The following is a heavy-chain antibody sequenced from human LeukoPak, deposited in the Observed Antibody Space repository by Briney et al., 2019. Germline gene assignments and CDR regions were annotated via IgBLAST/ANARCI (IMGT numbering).Heavy chain of an antibody. D-gene: IGHD5-18*01. Sequence: ASVKVSCKASGYSLTSYALNWVRQAPGQGFEWMGWINTNTGNPTYAQGFTGRFVFSLDTSVSTAYLQISSLKAEDTAVYYCAREPASIELAFDYWGQGTLVTVSS. CDR3: AREPASIELAFDY. V-gene: IGHV7-4-1*02. CDR2: INTNTGNP. CDR1: GYSLTSYA. J-gene: IGHJ4*02.